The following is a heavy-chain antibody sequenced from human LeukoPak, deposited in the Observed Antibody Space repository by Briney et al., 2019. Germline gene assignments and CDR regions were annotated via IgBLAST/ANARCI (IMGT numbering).Heavy chain of an antibody. V-gene: IGHV3-21*01. Sequence: PGGSLSLSCAASGFILNTYTITWVRQAPGKGLEWVSSITSTPNYIYYADSVKGRFTISRDNANNSLYLQMDSLRAEDTAVYYCWRDSPYDTSIWGQGTLVTVSS. CDR3: WRDSPYDTSI. CDR1: GFILNTYT. CDR2: ITSTPNYI. J-gene: IGHJ4*02. D-gene: IGHD3-16*01.